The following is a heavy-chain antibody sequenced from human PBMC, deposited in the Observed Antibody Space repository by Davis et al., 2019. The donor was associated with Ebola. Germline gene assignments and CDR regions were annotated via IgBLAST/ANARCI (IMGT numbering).Heavy chain of an antibody. Sequence: GGSLRLSCAASGFTFSSYSMSWVRQAPGKGLEWVSAISGSTGTTYYADSVKGRFTISRDNSKNTLYLQMNSLRAKDTAVYYCAKVLVVYAIGGYFDYWGQGTLVTVSS. V-gene: IGHV3-23*01. CDR3: AKVLVVYAIGGYFDY. CDR1: GFTFSSYS. D-gene: IGHD2-8*02. J-gene: IGHJ4*02. CDR2: ISGSTGTT.